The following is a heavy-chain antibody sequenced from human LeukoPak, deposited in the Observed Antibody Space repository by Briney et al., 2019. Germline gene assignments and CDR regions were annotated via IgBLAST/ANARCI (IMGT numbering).Heavy chain of an antibody. CDR1: GGSISSGSYY. V-gene: IGHV4-61*02. Sequence: SQTLSLTCTVSGGSISSGSYYWSWIRQPAGKGLEWIGRIYTSGSTNYNPSLKSRVTISVDTSKNQFSLKLSSVTAADTAVYYCARIAARPPLPDYWGQGTLVTVSS. CDR3: ARIAARPPLPDY. CDR2: IYTSGST. J-gene: IGHJ4*02. D-gene: IGHD6-6*01.